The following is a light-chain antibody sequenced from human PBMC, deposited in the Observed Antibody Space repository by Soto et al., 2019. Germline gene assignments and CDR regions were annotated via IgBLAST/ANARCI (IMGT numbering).Light chain of an antibody. CDR2: AAS. CDR3: QQANSFPLT. V-gene: IGKV1-12*01. CDR1: QGISSW. J-gene: IGKJ4*01. Sequence: DIQMTQSPSSVSASVGDRVTITCRASQGISSWLAWYQQKPGKAPKRLIYAASSLQNGVPSSFGGSHSEPDFTLPISSLHHEDCAPYYCQQANSFPLTFRGGTKV.